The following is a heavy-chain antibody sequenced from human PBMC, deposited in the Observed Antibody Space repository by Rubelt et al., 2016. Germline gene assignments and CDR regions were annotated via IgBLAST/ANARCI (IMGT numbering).Heavy chain of an antibody. CDR3: TRVGSRDSSSAPGDY. Sequence: QVQLVQSGAEAKKPGSSVKVSCKIFGDSFSSYAITWVRQAPGQGLEWMGRINPTTGGTNYAQKFQGRVTMTRDTPISTTYIELSSLGSDDTAVYYCTRVGSRDSSSAPGDYWGQGTLVTVSS. D-gene: IGHD6-6*01. CDR1: GDSFSSYA. V-gene: IGHV1-2*02. CDR2: INPTTGGT. J-gene: IGHJ4*02.